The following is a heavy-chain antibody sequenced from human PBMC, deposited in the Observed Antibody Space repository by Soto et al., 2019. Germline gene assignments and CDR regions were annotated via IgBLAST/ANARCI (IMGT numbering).Heavy chain of an antibody. CDR2: INHSGST. CDR1: GGSFSGYY. J-gene: IGHJ4*02. Sequence: QVQLQQWGAGLLKPSETLSLTCAVYGGSFSGYYWSWIRQPPGKGLEWIGEINHSGSTNYNPSLKSRVTISVDTSKNQFSLKLSSVTAADTAVYYCARGRNWNYRNYYFDYWGQGTLVTVSS. V-gene: IGHV4-34*01. CDR3: ARGRNWNYRNYYFDY. D-gene: IGHD1-7*01.